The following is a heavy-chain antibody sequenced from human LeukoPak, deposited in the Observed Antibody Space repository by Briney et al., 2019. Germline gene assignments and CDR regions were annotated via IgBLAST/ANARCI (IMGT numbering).Heavy chain of an antibody. J-gene: IGHJ3*02. D-gene: IGHD6-19*01. CDR2: IRYDGSNK. Sequence: PGGSLRLSCAAPGFTFSSYGMHWVRQAPGKGLEWVAFIRYDGSNKYYADSVKGRFTISRDNAKNSLYLQMNSLRAEDTAVYYCARIHGWRGRKGSGAFDIWGQGTMVTVSS. CDR1: GFTFSSYG. CDR3: ARIHGWRGRKGSGAFDI. V-gene: IGHV3-30*02.